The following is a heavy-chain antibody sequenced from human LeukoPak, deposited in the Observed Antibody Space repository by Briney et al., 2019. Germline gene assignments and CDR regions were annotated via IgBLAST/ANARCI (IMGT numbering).Heavy chain of an antibody. CDR2: MSGRGDTS. Sequence: PGGSLRLSCAASGFTFGTHAMTWVRQAPGKGLEWVSGMSGRGDTSYYADSVKGRFTISRDNSKYTLFLQMNSLRAEDTAVYYCAKLAGIRGWFVYYFDYWGQGTLVTVS. CDR3: AKLAGIRGWFVYYFDY. D-gene: IGHD6-19*01. V-gene: IGHV3-23*01. J-gene: IGHJ4*02. CDR1: GFTFGTHA.